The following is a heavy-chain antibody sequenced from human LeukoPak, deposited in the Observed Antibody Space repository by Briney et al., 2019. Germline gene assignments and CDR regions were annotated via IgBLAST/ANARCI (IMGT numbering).Heavy chain of an antibody. Sequence: GGSLRLSCATSGFTFSSNWMSWVRHVPGRGLDWVANIKPDGSAQYYAASVKGRFTVSRDNAKNSVYLQMNSLRVEDTAVYYCARDKSSGYYYFDYWGQGSLVTVSS. CDR3: ARDKSSGYYYFDY. CDR2: IKPDGSAQ. CDR1: GFTFSSNW. J-gene: IGHJ4*02. V-gene: IGHV3-7*01. D-gene: IGHD3-22*01.